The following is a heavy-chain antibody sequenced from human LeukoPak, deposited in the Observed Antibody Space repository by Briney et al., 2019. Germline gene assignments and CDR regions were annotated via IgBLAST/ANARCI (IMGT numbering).Heavy chain of an antibody. V-gene: IGHV3-74*01. CDR3: ATQLGVGY. D-gene: IGHD7-27*01. J-gene: IGHJ4*02. Sequence: GGSLRLSCAASGFTFSNFWMHWVRQAPGKGLVWVALIYGDGSFTRYADSVKGRFTISRDNAKNTLFLHMNSLRAEDTAVYYCATQLGVGYWGQGTLVTVSS. CDR1: GFTFSNFW. CDR2: IYGDGSFT.